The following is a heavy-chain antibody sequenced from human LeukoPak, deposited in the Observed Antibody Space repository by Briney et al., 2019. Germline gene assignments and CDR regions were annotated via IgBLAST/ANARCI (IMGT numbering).Heavy chain of an antibody. J-gene: IGHJ4*02. CDR3: ARDRAGYSTTGTMDY. V-gene: IGHV3-30*04. D-gene: IGHD5-18*01. CDR2: ISYDGSNK. Sequence: GGSLRLSCAASGFTFSSYAMHWVRQAPGKGLEWVAVISYDGSNKYYADSVKGRFTISRDNSKNTLYLQMNSLRAEDMAVYYCARDRAGYSTTGTMDYWGQGTLVTVSS. CDR1: GFTFSSYA.